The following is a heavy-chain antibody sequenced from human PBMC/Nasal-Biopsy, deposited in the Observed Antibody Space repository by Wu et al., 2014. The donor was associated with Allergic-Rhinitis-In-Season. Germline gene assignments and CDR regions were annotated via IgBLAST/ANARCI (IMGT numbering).Heavy chain of an antibody. V-gene: IGHV3-9*01. Sequence: LRLSCAASGFTFDDHAMHWVRQGPGKGLEWVSGISWNSGKIVYADSVKGRFTISRDNAKNVLYLEMNSPRLEDAAVYYCAKDISADTYNAWYFDYGMDVWGQGTTVTVSS. CDR1: GFTFDDHA. CDR2: ISWNSGKI. D-gene: IGHD5-18*01. J-gene: IGHJ6*02. CDR3: AKDISADTYNAWYFDYGMDV.